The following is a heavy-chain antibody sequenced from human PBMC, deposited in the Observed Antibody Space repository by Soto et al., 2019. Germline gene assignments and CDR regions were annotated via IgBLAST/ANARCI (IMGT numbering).Heavy chain of an antibody. CDR3: ARVRSGYYLADY. D-gene: IGHD3-22*01. CDR1: GGSISSGGYY. J-gene: IGHJ4*02. Sequence: QVQLQESGPGLVKPSQTLSLTCTVSGGSISSGGYYWSWIRQHPGKGLEWIGYIYYSGSTYYNPALKSRVTISVDTSKNQFALKLSSGTAADTAVYYCARVRSGYYLADYWGQGTLVTVSS. CDR2: IYYSGST. V-gene: IGHV4-31*03.